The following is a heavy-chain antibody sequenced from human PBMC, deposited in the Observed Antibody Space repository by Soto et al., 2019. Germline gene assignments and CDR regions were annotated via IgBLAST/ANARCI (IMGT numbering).Heavy chain of an antibody. D-gene: IGHD6-13*01. CDR2: ISRSSSNI. Sequence: EVQLVESGGGLVKPGGSLRLSCAASGFNFSSYSMNWVRQAPGKGLEWVSSISRSSSNIYYGDSVKGRFTISRDNAKNSLYLQMNSLRAEDTAVYYCARDLKVAAAGTGYYYYGMDVWGPGTTVTVPS. V-gene: IGHV3-21*01. CDR1: GFNFSSYS. CDR3: ARDLKVAAAGTGYYYYGMDV. J-gene: IGHJ6*01.